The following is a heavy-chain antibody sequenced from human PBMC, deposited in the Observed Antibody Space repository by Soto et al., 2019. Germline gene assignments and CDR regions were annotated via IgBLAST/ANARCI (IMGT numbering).Heavy chain of an antibody. V-gene: IGHV1-2*02. CDR2: VNPNRDGS. CDR3: AREGMATIGYGLDI. Sequence: QVQLVQSGAEVKKPGASVNVSCQASGYTFTGYYLHWVRQAPGQGLEWMGWVNPNRDGSNSAQRFQGRVTMTRDTSVNTAYMELNSLRSDDTAVYYCAREGMATIGYGLDIWGQGTMLTVSS. J-gene: IGHJ3*02. CDR1: GYTFTGYY. D-gene: IGHD5-12*01.